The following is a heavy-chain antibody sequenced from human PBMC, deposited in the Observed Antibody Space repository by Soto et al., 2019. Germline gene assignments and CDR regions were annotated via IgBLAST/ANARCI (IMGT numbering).Heavy chain of an antibody. CDR3: ARGALWLTTVIDDYAFDL. J-gene: IGHJ3*01. CDR2: SNHSGST. D-gene: IGHD4-17*01. Sequence: QVQLQQWGAGLLKPSETLSLTCAVYGGCFSGYYWSWIRQPPGKGLAWIGESNHSGSTNYNPSLKSRVTISLDTSKNQFSLKLSSVTAADTAVYYCARGALWLTTVIDDYAFDLWGQGTMVTVSS. V-gene: IGHV4-34*01. CDR1: GGCFSGYY.